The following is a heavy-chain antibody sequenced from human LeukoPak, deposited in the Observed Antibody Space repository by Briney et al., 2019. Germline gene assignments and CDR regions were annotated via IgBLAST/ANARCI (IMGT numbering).Heavy chain of an antibody. Sequence: PSETLSLTCTVSGDSISSSVYYWGWIRQPPGKGLDWIGNIYYSGSTYYNPFLKSRVTISVDTSKNRFSLKLSSVTAADTAVYYCARLTWELPPGDLYSYYCMDVWGKGTTVTVSS. V-gene: IGHV4-39*01. J-gene: IGHJ6*03. D-gene: IGHD1-26*01. CDR2: IYYSGST. CDR1: GDSISSSVYY. CDR3: ARLTWELPPGDLYSYYCMDV.